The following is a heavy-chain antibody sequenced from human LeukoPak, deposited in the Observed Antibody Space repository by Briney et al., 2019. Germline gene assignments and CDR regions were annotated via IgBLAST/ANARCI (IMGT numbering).Heavy chain of an antibody. Sequence: GGSLRLSCAASGFTFSSYAMSWVSQAPGKGLEWLSLITGEGDITYLADSVKGRFTISRDNNENSLYLQMNSLRTEDTALYYCATYIPTGDYVFDSWGQGTLVIVS. CDR3: ATYIPTGDYVFDS. CDR1: GFTFSSYA. CDR2: ITGEGDIT. V-gene: IGHV3-43*02. D-gene: IGHD4-17*01. J-gene: IGHJ4*02.